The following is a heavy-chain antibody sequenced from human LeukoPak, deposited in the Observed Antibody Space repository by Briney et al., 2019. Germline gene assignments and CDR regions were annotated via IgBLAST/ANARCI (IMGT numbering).Heavy chain of an antibody. CDR1: GYTFTGYY. J-gene: IGHJ6*03. V-gene: IGHV1-2*02. CDR3: ARERAEGYCSGGSCYSPYYYMDV. Sequence: ASVKVSCKASGYTFTGYYMHWVRQAPGQGLEWMVWINPNSGGTNYAQKFQGRVTMTRDTSISTAYMELSRLRSDDTAVYYCARERAEGYCSGGSCYSPYYYMDVWGKGTTVTISS. CDR2: INPNSGGT. D-gene: IGHD2-15*01.